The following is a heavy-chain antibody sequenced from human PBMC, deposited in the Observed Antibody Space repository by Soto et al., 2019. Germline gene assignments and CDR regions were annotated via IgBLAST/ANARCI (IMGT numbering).Heavy chain of an antibody. Sequence: EVQLVESGGGLVQPGGSLRLSCSVSGFTLIDHYIDWVRQAPGKGLEWVGRSRNQANGYSTIYAASVKGRFTTSRDDSKNLVYLQMESLRTEDTAVYYCVRDTYFSDSSSYTRCFDFWGQGALVTVSS. V-gene: IGHV3-72*01. D-gene: IGHD3-22*01. CDR2: SRNQANGYST. CDR1: GFTLIDHY. J-gene: IGHJ4*02. CDR3: VRDTYFSDSSSYTRCFDF.